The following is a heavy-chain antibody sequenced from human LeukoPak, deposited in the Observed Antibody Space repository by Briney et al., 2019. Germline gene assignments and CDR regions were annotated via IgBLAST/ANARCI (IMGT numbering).Heavy chain of an antibody. CDR1: GFTFSSYA. V-gene: IGHV3-23*01. CDR2: ISGSGGST. J-gene: IGHJ6*03. D-gene: IGHD3-3*01. CDR3: AKTYYDFWSGYYALYYMDV. Sequence: GGSVRLSCAASGFTFSSYAMSWVRQAPGKGLEWVSAISGSGGSTYYADSVKGRFTISRDNSKNTLYLQMNSLRAEDTAVYYCAKTYYDFWSGYYALYYMDVWGKGTTVTVSS.